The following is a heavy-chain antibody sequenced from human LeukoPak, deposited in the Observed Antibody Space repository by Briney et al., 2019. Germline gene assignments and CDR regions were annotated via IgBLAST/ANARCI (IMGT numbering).Heavy chain of an antibody. CDR1: GYTFTSYD. CDR3: AREGDYYDSSGYYSFDY. J-gene: IGHJ4*02. CDR2: MNPNSGNT. D-gene: IGHD3-22*01. Sequence: GASVKVSCKASGYTFTSYDINWVRQATGQGLEWMGWMNPNSGNTGYAQKFQGRVTMTTDTSTSTAYMELRSLRSDDTAVYYCAREGDYYDSSGYYSFDYWGQGTLVTVSS. V-gene: IGHV1-8*01.